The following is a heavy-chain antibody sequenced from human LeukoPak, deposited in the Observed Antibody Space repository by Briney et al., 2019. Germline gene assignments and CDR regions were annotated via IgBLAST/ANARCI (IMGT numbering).Heavy chain of an antibody. CDR1: GFTFSSYV. V-gene: IGHV3-23*01. CDR2: ISGSGGST. J-gene: IGHJ4*02. CDR3: AKESNLVRRTIFGVENDY. D-gene: IGHD3-3*01. Sequence: QAGRSLRLSCAASGFTFSSYVMSWVRQAPGKGLEWVSAISGSGGSTYYADSVKGRFTISRDNSKNTLYLQMNSLRAEDTAVYYCAKESNLVRRTIFGVENDYWGQGTLVTVSS.